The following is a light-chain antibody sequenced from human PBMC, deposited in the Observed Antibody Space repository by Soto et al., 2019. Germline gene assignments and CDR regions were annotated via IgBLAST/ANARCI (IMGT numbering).Light chain of an antibody. J-gene: IGLJ2*01. CDR2: EVS. CDR3: SSYAGSDNYVV. V-gene: IGLV2-8*01. CDR1: SSDVGGYNS. Sequence: TQPPSASGSPGQSVTISCTGTSSDVGGYNSVSWYRQHPGKAPKLMIYEVSRRPSGVPDRFSASKSGNTASLTVSGLQAEDEADYYCSSYAGSDNYVVFGGGTKLTVL.